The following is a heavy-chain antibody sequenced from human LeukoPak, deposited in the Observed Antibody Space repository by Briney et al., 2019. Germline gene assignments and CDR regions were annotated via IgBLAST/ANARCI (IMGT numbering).Heavy chain of an antibody. J-gene: IGHJ5*02. CDR1: GFTFSSYW. CDR3: VRGGESTWS. Sequence: GGSLRLSCAASGFTFSSYWMHWVRQAPGKGPVWVSRINNDGSGTTYADSVKGRFTISRDDAKNTLYLQMNNLRAEDTAVYYCVRGGESTWSWGQGTLVTVSS. D-gene: IGHD2-15*01. V-gene: IGHV3-74*01. CDR2: INNDGSGT.